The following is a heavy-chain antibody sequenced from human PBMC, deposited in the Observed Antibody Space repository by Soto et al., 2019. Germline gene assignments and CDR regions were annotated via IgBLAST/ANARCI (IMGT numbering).Heavy chain of an antibody. D-gene: IGHD2-21*01. CDR2: IYYSGST. CDR3: ARGPRLFPGYYYYGMDV. Sequence: QVQLQESGPGLVKPPQTLSLTCTVSGGSISSGGYYWSWIRQHPGKGLEWIGYIYYSGSTYYNPSLKSRVTISVDTSKNQFSLKLSSVTAADTAVYYCARGPRLFPGYYYYGMDVWGQGTTVTVSS. CDR1: GGSISSGGYY. J-gene: IGHJ6*02. V-gene: IGHV4-31*03.